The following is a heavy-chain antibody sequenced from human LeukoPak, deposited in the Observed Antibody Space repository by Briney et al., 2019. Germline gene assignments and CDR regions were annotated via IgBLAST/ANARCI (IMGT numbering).Heavy chain of an antibody. J-gene: IGHJ5*02. CDR2: IYYSGST. CDR3: AADDFWSGYPSLNWFDP. CDR1: GGSISSSSYY. V-gene: IGHV4-39*07. D-gene: IGHD3-3*01. Sequence: SETLSLTCTVSGGSISSSSYYWGWIRQPPGKGLEWIGSIYYSGSTYYNPSLKSRVTISVDTSKNQFSLKLSSVTAADTAVYYCAADDFWSGYPSLNWFDPWGQGTLVTVSS.